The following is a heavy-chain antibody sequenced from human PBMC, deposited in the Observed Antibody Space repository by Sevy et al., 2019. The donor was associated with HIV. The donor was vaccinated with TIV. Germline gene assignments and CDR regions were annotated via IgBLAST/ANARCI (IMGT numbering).Heavy chain of an antibody. J-gene: IGHJ4*02. D-gene: IGHD6-13*01. CDR2: IKSKTDGGTT. Sequence: GGSLRLSCAASGFTFSNAWMSWVRQAPGKGLEWVGRIKSKTDGGTTDYAAPVKGRFTISRDDSKNTLYLQMNSLKTEDTAVYYCTTDLSIAAAGVLGYWGQGTLVTVSS. V-gene: IGHV3-15*01. CDR3: TTDLSIAAAGVLGY. CDR1: GFTFSNAW.